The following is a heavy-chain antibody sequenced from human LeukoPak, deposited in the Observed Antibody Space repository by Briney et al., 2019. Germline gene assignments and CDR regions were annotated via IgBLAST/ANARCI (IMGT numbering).Heavy chain of an antibody. D-gene: IGHD3-9*01. CDR2: ISSSSSYI. CDR3: ARVTNYDILTGYLDY. J-gene: IGHJ4*02. CDR1: GFTFSSYS. Sequence: PGRSLRLSCAASGFTFSSYSMNWVRQAPGKGLEWVSSISSSSSYIYYADSVKGRFTISRDNAKNSLYLQMNSLRAEDTAVYYCARVTNYDILTGYLDYWGQGTLVTVSS. V-gene: IGHV3-21*01.